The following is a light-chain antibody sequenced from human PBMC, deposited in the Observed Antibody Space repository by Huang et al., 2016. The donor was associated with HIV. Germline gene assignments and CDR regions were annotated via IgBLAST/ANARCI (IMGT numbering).Light chain of an antibody. CDR2: WAA. Sequence: DIVMTQSPDSLAVSLGERATINCKSSPSVLYSSNNKNYLAWYQQKPGQPPKLLIYWAATRDSGIPDRFSGSGSGTDFTLTISSLQAEDVAVYYCQQYYSTPRTFGGGTKVEIK. J-gene: IGKJ4*01. CDR3: QQYYSTPRT. V-gene: IGKV4-1*01. CDR1: PSVLYSSNNKNY.